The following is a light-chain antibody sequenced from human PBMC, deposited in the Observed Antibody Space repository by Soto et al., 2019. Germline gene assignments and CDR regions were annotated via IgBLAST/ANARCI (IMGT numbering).Light chain of an antibody. CDR1: QSISSW. Sequence: DIQMTQSPSTLAASVGDRVTITCGASQSISSWLAWYQQKPGKAPKLLIYRASSLESGVPSRFRGSGSGTEFTLTISSLQPDDFEPYYCQQYNSYSRTFGQGTKVDNK. V-gene: IGKV1-5*03. CDR3: QQYNSYSRT. J-gene: IGKJ1*01. CDR2: RAS.